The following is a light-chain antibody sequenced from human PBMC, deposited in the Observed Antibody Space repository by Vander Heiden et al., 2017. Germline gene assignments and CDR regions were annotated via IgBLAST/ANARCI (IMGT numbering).Light chain of an antibody. CDR1: QSVLSSSNNENY. J-gene: IGKJ4*01. CDR2: WAS. CDR3: QQYYSTPLT. Sequence: DIVMTLSPDSLAVSLRERATINYKSTQSVLSSSNNENYLAWYQQKPGQPPKLLIYWASTRESGVPDRFSGSGSGTDLTLTISSLQAEDVAVYYCQQYYSTPLTLRCETKVEI. V-gene: IGKV4-1*01.